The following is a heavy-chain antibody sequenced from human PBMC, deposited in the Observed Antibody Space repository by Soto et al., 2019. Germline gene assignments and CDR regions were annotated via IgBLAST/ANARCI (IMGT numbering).Heavy chain of an antibody. D-gene: IGHD5-12*01. CDR2: FDPEDGET. J-gene: IGHJ4*02. V-gene: IGHV1-24*01. CDR1: GYTLTELS. Sequence: QVQLVQSGAEVKKPGASVKVSCKVSGYTLTELSMHWVRQAPGKGLEWVGGFDPEDGETIYAQKFQGRVTMTEDTSTDTAYMELSSLRSEDTAVYYCATDSPFLDGYNYMGHYWGQGTLVTVSS. CDR3: ATDSPFLDGYNYMGHY.